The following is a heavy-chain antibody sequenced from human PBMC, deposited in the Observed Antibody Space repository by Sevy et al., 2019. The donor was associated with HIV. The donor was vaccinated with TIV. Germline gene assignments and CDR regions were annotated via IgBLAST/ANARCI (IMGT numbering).Heavy chain of an antibody. Sequence: GGSLRLSCAASGFTFSSYWISWVRQAPGKGLEWVANIKQDGSEKYYVDSVKVRFTISTDNDKKSLYLQMNSLRAEDTAVYYCVREGGNAFDFWGQRTMVTVSS. J-gene: IGHJ3*01. CDR1: GFTFSSYW. CDR3: VREGGNAFDF. V-gene: IGHV3-7*03. CDR2: IKQDGSEK.